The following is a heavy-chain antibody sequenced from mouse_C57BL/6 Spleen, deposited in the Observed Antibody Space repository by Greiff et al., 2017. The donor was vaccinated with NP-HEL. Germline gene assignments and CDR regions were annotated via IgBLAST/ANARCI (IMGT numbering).Heavy chain of an antibody. J-gene: IGHJ4*01. CDR3: ARYIDEDAMDY. V-gene: IGHV7-3*01. Sequence: EVKVVESGGGLVQPGGSLSLSCAASGFTFTDYYMSWVRQPPGKALEWWGFIRNKANGYTTEYSASVKGRFTISRDNSQSILYLQMNALRAEDSATYYCARYIDEDAMDYWGQGTSVTVSS. D-gene: IGHD2-3*01. CDR1: GFTFTDYY. CDR2: IRNKANGYTT.